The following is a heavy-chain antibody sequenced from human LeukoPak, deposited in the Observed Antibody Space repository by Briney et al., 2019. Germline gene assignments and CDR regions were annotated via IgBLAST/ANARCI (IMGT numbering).Heavy chain of an antibody. CDR3: ARLDSGAYCGGDCYDY. Sequence: GESLKTSCKGSGYSFTSYWIGWVRQMPGKGLGWVGIIYPGDSDTIYSPSFQGKVTISADKSISTAYLQWSSLKASDTAMYYCARLDSGAYCGGDCYDYWGQGTLVTVSS. D-gene: IGHD2-21*02. V-gene: IGHV5-51*01. CDR2: IYPGDSDT. CDR1: GYSFTSYW. J-gene: IGHJ4*02.